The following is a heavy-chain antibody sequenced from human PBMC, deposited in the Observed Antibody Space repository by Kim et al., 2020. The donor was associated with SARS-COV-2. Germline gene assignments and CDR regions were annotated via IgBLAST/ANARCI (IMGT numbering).Heavy chain of an antibody. Sequence: GGSLRLSCAASGFTFSSYWMSWVRQAPGKGLEWVANIKQDGSEKYYVDSVKGRFTISRDNAKNSLYLQMNSLRAEDTAVYYCARDLSGYDILTGYYDYWGQGTLVTVSS. J-gene: IGHJ4*02. CDR2: IKQDGSEK. D-gene: IGHD3-9*01. CDR1: GFTFSSYW. V-gene: IGHV3-7*01. CDR3: ARDLSGYDILTGYYDY.